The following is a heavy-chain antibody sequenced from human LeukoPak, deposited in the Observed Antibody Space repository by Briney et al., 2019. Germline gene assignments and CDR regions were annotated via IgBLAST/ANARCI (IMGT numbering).Heavy chain of an antibody. CDR3: ARGSEMAYFDY. V-gene: IGHV3-23*01. J-gene: IGHJ4*02. Sequence: GGSLRLSCAASGFTFSSYAMSWVRQAPVRGLEWVSVISGGGGGSTSYADSVKGRFTISRDNSKDTLYLQMNSLRAEDTAVYYCARGSEMAYFDYWGQGTLVTVSS. CDR2: ISGGGGGST. D-gene: IGHD5-24*01. CDR1: GFTFSSYA.